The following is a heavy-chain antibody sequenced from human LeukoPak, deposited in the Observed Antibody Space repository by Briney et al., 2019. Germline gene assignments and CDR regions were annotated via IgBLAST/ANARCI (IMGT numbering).Heavy chain of an antibody. D-gene: IGHD3-10*01. CDR1: GFTFDDYA. CDR3: AKVGYYYGSGARGYFDY. V-gene: IGHV3-9*01. Sequence: GGSLRLSCAASGFTFDDYAMHWVRQAPGKGLEWVSGISWNSGSIGYADSVKGRFTISRDNAKNSLYLQMNSLRAEDTAVYYCAKVGYYYGSGARGYFDYWGQGTLVTVSS. CDR2: ISWNSGSI. J-gene: IGHJ4*02.